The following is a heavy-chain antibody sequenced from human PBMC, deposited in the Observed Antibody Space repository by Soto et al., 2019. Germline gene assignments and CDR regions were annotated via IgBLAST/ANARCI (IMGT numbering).Heavy chain of an antibody. CDR2: IKQDGSEK. Sequence: GGSLRLSCAASGFTFSSYWMSWVRQAPGKGLEWVANIKQDGSEKYYADSVKGRFTISRDNSRNTLYLQMNSLRAEDTAVYYCARGPAAIRDYYGMDVWGQGTTVTVSS. D-gene: IGHD2-2*02. V-gene: IGHV3-7*01. CDR3: ARGPAAIRDYYGMDV. CDR1: GFTFSSYW. J-gene: IGHJ6*02.